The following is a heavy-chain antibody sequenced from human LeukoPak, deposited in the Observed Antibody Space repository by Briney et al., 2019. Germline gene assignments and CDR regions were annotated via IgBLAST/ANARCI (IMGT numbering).Heavy chain of an antibody. CDR1: GYTFTSYA. V-gene: IGHV7-4-1*02. J-gene: IGHJ6*02. Sequence: ASVKVSCKASGYTFTSYAMNWVRQAPGQGLEWMGWINTNTGNPTYAQGFTGRFVFSLDTSVSTAYLQISSLKAEDTAVYYCAREDILTGPPYGMDVWGQGTTVTASS. CDR2: INTNTGNP. D-gene: IGHD3-9*01. CDR3: AREDILTGPPYGMDV.